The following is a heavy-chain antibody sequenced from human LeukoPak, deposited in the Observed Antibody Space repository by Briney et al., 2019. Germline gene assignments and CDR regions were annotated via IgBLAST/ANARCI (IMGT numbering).Heavy chain of an antibody. Sequence: PGGSLRLSCAASGFTFSSYAMHWVRQAPGKGLEWVAVISYDGSNKYYADSVKGRFTISRDNSKNTLYLQMNSLRAEDTAVYYCARASRRITMVRGVIIKGEDYFDYWGQGTLVTVSS. CDR2: ISYDGSNK. D-gene: IGHD3-10*01. V-gene: IGHV3-30-3*01. CDR3: ARASRRITMVRGVIIKGEDYFDY. J-gene: IGHJ4*02. CDR1: GFTFSSYA.